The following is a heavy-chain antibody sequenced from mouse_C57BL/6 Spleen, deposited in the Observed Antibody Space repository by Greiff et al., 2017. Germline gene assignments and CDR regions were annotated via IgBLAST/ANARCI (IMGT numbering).Heavy chain of an antibody. J-gene: IGHJ1*03. CDR1: GFTFSDYY. V-gene: IGHV5-12*01. Sequence: VQLKESGGGLVQPGGSLKLSCAASGFTFSDYYMYWVRQTPEKRLEWVAYISNGGGSTYYPDTVKGRFTISRDNAKNTLYLQMSRLKSEDTAMYYCARQNDGYSWYFDVWGTGTTVTVSS. D-gene: IGHD2-3*01. CDR2: ISNGGGST. CDR3: ARQNDGYSWYFDV.